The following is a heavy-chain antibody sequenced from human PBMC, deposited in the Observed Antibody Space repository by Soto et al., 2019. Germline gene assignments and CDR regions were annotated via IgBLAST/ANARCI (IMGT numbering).Heavy chain of an antibody. Sequence: PTSAVRGGGKGSRACSWSWIRQPPGKGLEWIGYMYHSGSTYYNPSLKSRVTISIDRSKNQFSLKLSFVSAAETAMHYCARVPDYWGQRTPVTVSS. CDR3: ARVPDY. CDR2: MYHSGST. J-gene: IGHJ4*02. CDR1: GGGKGSRACS. V-gene: IGHV4-30-2*01.